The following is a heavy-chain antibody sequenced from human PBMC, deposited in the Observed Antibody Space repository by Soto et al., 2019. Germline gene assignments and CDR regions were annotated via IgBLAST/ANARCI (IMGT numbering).Heavy chain of an antibody. J-gene: IGHJ6*02. Sequence: PGGSLRLSCAASGFTFSSYWMSWARQAPGKGLEWVANIKQDGSEKYYVDSVKGRFTISRDNAKNSLYLQMNSLRAEDTAVYYCARDQSSSSEGGGYYYYGMDVWGQGTTVTVSS. CDR1: GFTFSSYW. D-gene: IGHD6-6*01. V-gene: IGHV3-7*01. CDR3: ARDQSSSSEGGGYYYYGMDV. CDR2: IKQDGSEK.